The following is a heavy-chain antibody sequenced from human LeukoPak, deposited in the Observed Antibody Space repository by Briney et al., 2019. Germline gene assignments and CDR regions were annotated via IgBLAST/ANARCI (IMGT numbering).Heavy chain of an antibody. CDR3: AKNSRRGYSYGYSYYYYYYMDV. V-gene: IGHV3-23*01. Sequence: GGSLRLSCAASGFTFNIYGMSWVRQAPGKVLEWVSGISGSGGSTYYADSVKGRFTISRDNSKNTLYLQMNSLGAEDTAVYYCAKNSRRGYSYGYSYYYYYYMDVWGKGTTVTVSS. CDR2: ISGSGGST. D-gene: IGHD5-18*01. CDR1: GFTFNIYG. J-gene: IGHJ6*03.